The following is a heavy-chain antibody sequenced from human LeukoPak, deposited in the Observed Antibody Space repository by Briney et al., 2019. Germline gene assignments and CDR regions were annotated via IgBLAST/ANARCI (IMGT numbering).Heavy chain of an antibody. J-gene: IGHJ4*02. Sequence: SETLSLTCAVYGGSFSGYYWSWIRQPPGKGLEWIGEINHSGSTNYNPSLKSRVTISVGTSKNQFSLKLSSVTAADTAVYYCARGRYDILTGYSPHDYWGQGTLVTVSS. CDR2: INHSGST. V-gene: IGHV4-34*01. CDR1: GGSFSGYY. D-gene: IGHD3-9*01. CDR3: ARGRYDILTGYSPHDY.